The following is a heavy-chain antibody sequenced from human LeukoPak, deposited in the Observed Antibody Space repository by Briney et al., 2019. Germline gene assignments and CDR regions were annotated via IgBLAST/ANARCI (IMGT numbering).Heavy chain of an antibody. D-gene: IGHD3-22*01. V-gene: IGHV1-2*06. CDR2: INPNSGGT. Sequence: ASVKVSCKASGYTFTGYHMHWVRQAPGQGLEWMGRINPNSGGTNYAQKFQGRVTMTRDTSISTAYMELSRLRSDDTAVYYCARPYYYDSSGYYSWGQGTLVTVSS. CDR1: GYTFTGYH. J-gene: IGHJ4*02. CDR3: ARPYYYDSSGYYS.